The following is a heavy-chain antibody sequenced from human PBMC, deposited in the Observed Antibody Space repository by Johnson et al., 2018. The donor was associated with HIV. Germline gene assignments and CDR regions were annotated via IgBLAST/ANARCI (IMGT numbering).Heavy chain of an antibody. J-gene: IGHJ3*02. CDR2: ISGSGGST. Sequence: EVQLVESGGGLIQPGGSLRLSCAASGFTFSSYGMSWVRQAPGKGLEWVSTISGSGGSTYYADSVKGQFTISRDNSKNTLYLQMNSLRAEDTAVYYCTTEILVRAFDIWGQGTMVTVSS. V-gene: IGHV3-23*04. CDR3: TTEILVRAFDI. D-gene: IGHD2-8*02. CDR1: GFTFSSYG.